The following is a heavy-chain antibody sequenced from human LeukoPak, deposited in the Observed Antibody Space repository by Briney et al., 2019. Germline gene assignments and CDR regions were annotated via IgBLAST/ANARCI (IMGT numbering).Heavy chain of an antibody. Sequence: GGSLRLSCAASGLTFSSYAISWVRQAPGKGLEGVSAISDSGGNTYYADSVKGRSTISRDNSKNTLYLQMNSLRAEATDVYYCAKLSAKEVHFDYWGQGTLVTVSS. V-gene: IGHV3-23*01. CDR1: GLTFSSYA. J-gene: IGHJ4*02. CDR3: AKLSAKEVHFDY. CDR2: ISDSGGNT.